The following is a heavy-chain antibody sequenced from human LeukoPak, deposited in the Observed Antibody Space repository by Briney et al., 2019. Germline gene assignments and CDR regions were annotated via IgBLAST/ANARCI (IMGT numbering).Heavy chain of an antibody. CDR3: ASQGFIAAAEDY. CDR2: ISSSSSYI. V-gene: IGHV3-21*01. D-gene: IGHD6-13*01. J-gene: IGHJ4*02. CDR1: GFTSSSYS. Sequence: GGSLRLSCAASGFTSSSYSMNWVRQAPGKGLEWVSSISSSSSYIYYADSVKGRFTISRDNAKNSLYLQMNSLRAEDTAVYYCASQGFIAAAEDYWGQGTLVTVSS.